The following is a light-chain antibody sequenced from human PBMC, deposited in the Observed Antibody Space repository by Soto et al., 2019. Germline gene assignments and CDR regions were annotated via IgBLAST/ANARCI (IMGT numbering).Light chain of an antibody. V-gene: IGLV2-14*03. CDR2: DVR. Sequence: QSVLTQPASVSGSPGQSITISCTGTSSDFGRYDYVSWYQQHPGKAPKLLIYDVRSRPSGVSNRFSGSKSGNAASLTISGLQAEDEADYFCTSYISSSTLGVFGTGTKVTVL. J-gene: IGLJ1*01. CDR1: SSDFGRYDY. CDR3: TSYISSSTLGV.